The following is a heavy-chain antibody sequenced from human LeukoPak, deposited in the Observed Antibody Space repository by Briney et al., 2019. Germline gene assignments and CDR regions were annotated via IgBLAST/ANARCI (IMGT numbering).Heavy chain of an antibody. CDR1: GFTVSTNY. CDR3: ARDRGGSRSDC. Sequence: GGSLRLSCAASGFTVSTNYMSWVRQAPGKGLEWVSVIYSGGTTYYAHSVKGRFTISRDNSKNTLYLQMNSLRAEDTAVYYCARDRGGSRSDCWGQGTLVTVSS. V-gene: IGHV3-66*01. D-gene: IGHD6-13*01. CDR2: IYSGGTT. J-gene: IGHJ4*02.